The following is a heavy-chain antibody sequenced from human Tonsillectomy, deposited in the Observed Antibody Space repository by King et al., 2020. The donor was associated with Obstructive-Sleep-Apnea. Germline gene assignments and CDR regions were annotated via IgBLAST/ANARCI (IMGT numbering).Heavy chain of an antibody. J-gene: IGHJ5*02. CDR2: IYDSGST. V-gene: IGHV4-59*08. D-gene: IGHD3-16*01. CDR3: ARLGPNLYYDYLWGSDTLTYNWFDP. Sequence: QLQLQESGPGLVKPSDTLSLTCTVSGGSISSYYWSWIRQPPGKGLEWIGYIYDSGSTNYNPSLKSRVTISVDTSKNQFSLKLSSVTAADTAVYYCARLGPNLYYDYLWGSDTLTYNWFDPWGQGTLVTVSS. CDR1: GGSISSYY.